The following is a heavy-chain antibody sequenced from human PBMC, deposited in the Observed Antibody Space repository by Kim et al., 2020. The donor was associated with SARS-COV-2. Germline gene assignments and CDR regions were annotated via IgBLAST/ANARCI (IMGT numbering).Heavy chain of an antibody. D-gene: IGHD3-10*01. J-gene: IGHJ4*02. V-gene: IGHV3-21*01. CDR2: YI. CDR3: ARARSFSDY. Sequence: YIYYADSVKGRLTISRDNAKNSLYLQMNSLKAEDTAVYYCARARSFSDYWGQGTLVTVSS.